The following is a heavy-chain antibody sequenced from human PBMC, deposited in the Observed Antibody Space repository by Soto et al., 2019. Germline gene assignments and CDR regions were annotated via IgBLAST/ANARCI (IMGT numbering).Heavy chain of an antibody. CDR3: TRDASRDSSARGWFDP. D-gene: IGHD6-13*01. J-gene: IGHJ5*02. CDR1: GFTFRSFT. Sequence: NPGGSLRLSCAASGFTFRSFTMNWVRQAPGKGLEWVSTISSNSTYIYYTDALRGRFTISRDNAKNSLHLQMNSLRAEDTAVYYCTRDASRDSSARGWFDPWGPGT. CDR2: ISSNSTYI. V-gene: IGHV3-21*01.